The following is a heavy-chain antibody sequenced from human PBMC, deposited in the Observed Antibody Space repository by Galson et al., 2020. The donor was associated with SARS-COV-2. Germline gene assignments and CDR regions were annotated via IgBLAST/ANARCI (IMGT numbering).Heavy chain of an antibody. CDR2: LYYSGST. CDR1: GGPVSSGRYY. D-gene: IGHD3-10*01. J-gene: IGHJ6*02. CDR3: ARGGGPLGYYYAMDV. Sequence: ASETLSLTCTVSGGPVSSGRYYWSWIRQPPGKGLEWIGYLYYSGSTNYNPSLKSRVTISVDTSKSQFSLKLSSVTAADTAVYYCARGGGPLGYYYAMDVWGQGTTVTVSS. V-gene: IGHV4-61*01.